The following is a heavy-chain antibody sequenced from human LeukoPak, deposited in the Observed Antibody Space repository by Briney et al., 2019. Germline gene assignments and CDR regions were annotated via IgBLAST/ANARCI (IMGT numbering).Heavy chain of an antibody. Sequence: GGSLRLSCAASGFTFSSYEMNWVRQAPGKGPEWVSYISSSGSTIYYADSVKGRFTISRDNAENSLYLQMNSLRAEDTAVYYCAELGITMIGGVWGKGTTVTISS. CDR3: AELGITMIGGV. D-gene: IGHD3-10*02. V-gene: IGHV3-48*03. CDR1: GFTFSSYE. J-gene: IGHJ6*04. CDR2: ISSSGSTI.